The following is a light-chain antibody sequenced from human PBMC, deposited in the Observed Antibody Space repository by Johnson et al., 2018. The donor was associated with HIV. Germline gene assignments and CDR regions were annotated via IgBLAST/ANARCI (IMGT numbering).Light chain of an antibody. J-gene: IGLJ1*01. CDR3: GTWDSNLILYV. CDR1: SSNIGNNY. CDR2: ENN. V-gene: IGLV1-51*02. Sequence: QSVLTQPPSVSAAPGQKVTISCSGSSSNIGNNYVSWYQQLPGTAPKLLIYENNKRPSGIPDRFSGSKSGTSATLGITGLQTGDEADCYCGTWDSNLILYVFGTGTKVTVL.